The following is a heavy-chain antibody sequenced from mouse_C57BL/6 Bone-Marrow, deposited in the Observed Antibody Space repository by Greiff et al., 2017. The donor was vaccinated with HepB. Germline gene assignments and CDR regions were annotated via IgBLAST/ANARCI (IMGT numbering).Heavy chain of an antibody. V-gene: IGHV1-69*01. CDR2: IDPSDSYT. D-gene: IGHD3-2*01. J-gene: IGHJ3*01. CDR3: ARSGQLGRERTWFAY. CDR1: GYTFTSYW. Sequence: QVQLQQPGAELVMPGASVKLSCKASGYTFTSYWMHWVKQRPGQGLEWIGEIDPSDSYTNYNQKFKGKSTLTVDKSSSTAYMQLRSLTSEDSAVYYCARSGQLGRERTWFAYWGQGTLVTVSA.